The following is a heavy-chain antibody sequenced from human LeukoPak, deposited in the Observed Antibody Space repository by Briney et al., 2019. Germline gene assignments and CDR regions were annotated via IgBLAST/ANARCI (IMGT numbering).Heavy chain of an antibody. V-gene: IGHV5-51*01. Sequence: GESLKISCKGSGYSFTTYWIGWVRQMPGKGLEWMGIIYPGDSDTRYSPSFQGQVTISADKSISTAYLQWSSLKASDTAMYYCAGLVSPSGKWWLELCDYWGGGTLVTVS. CDR2: IYPGDSDT. CDR1: GYSFTTYW. CDR3: AGLVSPSGKWWLELCDY. J-gene: IGHJ4*02. D-gene: IGHD2-15*01.